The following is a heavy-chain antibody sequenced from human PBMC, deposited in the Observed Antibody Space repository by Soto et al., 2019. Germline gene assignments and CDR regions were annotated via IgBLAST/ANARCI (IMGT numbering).Heavy chain of an antibody. J-gene: IGHJ6*02. CDR1: GGTFSNYA. CDR3: ARPYLWGMATIGGLYYGIDV. D-gene: IGHD3-16*01. V-gene: IGHV1-69*13. Sequence: GASAKVSCKASGGTFSNYAITWVRQAPGQGLEWMGGIIPIFGTATYAQNFQGRVTITADESTSTAYMELSSLRSEDTAVYYCARPYLWGMATIGGLYYGIDVWGQGTTVTVSS. CDR2: IIPIFGTA.